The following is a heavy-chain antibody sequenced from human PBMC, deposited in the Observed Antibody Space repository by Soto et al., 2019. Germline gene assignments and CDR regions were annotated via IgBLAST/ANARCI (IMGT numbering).Heavy chain of an antibody. D-gene: IGHD1-1*01. J-gene: IGHJ3*01. Sequence: QVQLQESGPGLVEPSQTLSLSCSVSGASLRREIYYWNWIRQSPGKGLEWVGYVSFFGSSKYNPTIESLVTISLDASKNQFSLELTSVPAAERAVYYCARMNALSDALDVWGQGTLVNVSS. CDR2: VSFFGSS. V-gene: IGHV4-61*01. CDR3: ARMNALSDALDV. CDR1: GASLRREIYY.